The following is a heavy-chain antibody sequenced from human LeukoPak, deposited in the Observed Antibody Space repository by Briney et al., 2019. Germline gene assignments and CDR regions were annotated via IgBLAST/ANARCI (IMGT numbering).Heavy chain of an antibody. Sequence: ASVKVSCKVSGYTLTELSIHWVRQAPGQGLEWMGLIKPDSGDTNYAQNFRGRVTMTRDTSITTAYMELNRLTSDDTAVYYCVRDRPHNWFDPWGQGTLVTVSS. V-gene: IGHV1-2*02. CDR1: GYTLTELS. J-gene: IGHJ5*02. CDR3: VRDRPHNWFDP. CDR2: IKPDSGDT.